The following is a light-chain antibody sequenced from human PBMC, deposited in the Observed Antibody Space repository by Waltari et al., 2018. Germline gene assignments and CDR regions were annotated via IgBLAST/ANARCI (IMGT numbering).Light chain of an antibody. J-gene: IGKJ2*01. CDR3: QQTYTTPLT. CDR1: QGIRDD. CDR2: GAS. V-gene: IGKV1-6*01. Sequence: IQMTQSPSSLSASVGDRVSITCRASQGIRDDLGWFQQKPGKAPQRLIYGASNLQSGVPPRFSGSGSETDFTLTISNVQPEDSATYYCQQTYTTPLTFGQGTSLEIK.